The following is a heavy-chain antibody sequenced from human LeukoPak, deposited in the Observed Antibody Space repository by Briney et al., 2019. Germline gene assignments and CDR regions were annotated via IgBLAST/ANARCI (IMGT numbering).Heavy chain of an antibody. J-gene: IGHJ4*02. Sequence: PSETLSLTCTVSGYSISSGYYWGWIRQPPGKGLEWIGRIYHSGSTYYNPSLKSRVTISVDTSKNQFSLKLSSVTAADTAVYYCARVRSPRYFDYWGQGTLVTVSS. CDR2: IYHSGST. CDR1: GYSISSGYY. CDR3: ARVRSPRYFDY. V-gene: IGHV4-38-2*02.